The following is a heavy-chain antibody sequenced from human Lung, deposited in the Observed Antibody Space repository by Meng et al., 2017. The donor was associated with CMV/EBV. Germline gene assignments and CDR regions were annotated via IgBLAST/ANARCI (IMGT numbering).Heavy chain of an antibody. CDR2: IIPILGIA. CDR3: ANQEYSSSRNRKNWFDP. J-gene: IGHJ5*02. Sequence: SVKVSCKASGGTFSSYAISWVRQAPGQGLEWMGGIIPILGIANYAQKFQGRVTITADKSTSTAYMELSSLRSEDTAVYYCANQEYSSSRNRKNWFDPWSQGTLVXVSS. D-gene: IGHD6-6*01. V-gene: IGHV1-69*10. CDR1: GGTFSSYA.